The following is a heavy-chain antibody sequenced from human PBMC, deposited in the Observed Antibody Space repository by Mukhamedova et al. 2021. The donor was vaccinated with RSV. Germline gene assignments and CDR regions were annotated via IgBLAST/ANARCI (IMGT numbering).Heavy chain of an antibody. V-gene: IGHV3-23*03. CDR2: IYSGGSIT. CDR3: AKDRLPRDRGGDRGYYFEV. J-gene: IGHJ4*02. Sequence: GLEWVSVIYSGGSITYYADSVKGRFTISRDNSKNTLFLQMNSLAAEDTALYYCAKDRLPRDRGGDRGYYFEVWGQGALVTASS. D-gene: IGHD2-21*01.